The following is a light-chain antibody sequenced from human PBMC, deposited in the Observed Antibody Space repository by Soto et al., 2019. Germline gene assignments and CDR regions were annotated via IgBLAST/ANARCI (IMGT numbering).Light chain of an antibody. CDR1: QSISSW. CDR3: QQYNSYSLT. CDR2: DDS. J-gene: IGKJ1*01. V-gene: IGKV1-5*01. Sequence: DIQMTQSPSTLSASVGDRVTITCRASQSISSWLAWYKKKTGKAPKLLIYDDSSLESGVPSRFSGSGSGTEFSLTISSLQPDDFATYYCQQYNSYSLTFGQGTKV.